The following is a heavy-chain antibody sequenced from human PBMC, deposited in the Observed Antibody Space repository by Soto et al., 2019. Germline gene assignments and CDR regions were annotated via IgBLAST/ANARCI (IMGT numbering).Heavy chain of an antibody. Sequence: SGPTLVNPTQTLTLTCTFSGFSPSTSGMCVSWIRQPPGKALEWLALIDWDDDQYYSTSLKTRLTNSKDTSKNHVGLTTTNRDPVDTATYYCARIIYGSGSYYNRYYFDYWGQGTLVTGSS. D-gene: IGHD3-10*01. CDR1: GFSPSTSGMC. V-gene: IGHV2-70*01. CDR2: IDWDDDQ. J-gene: IGHJ4*02. CDR3: ARIIYGSGSYYNRYYFDY.